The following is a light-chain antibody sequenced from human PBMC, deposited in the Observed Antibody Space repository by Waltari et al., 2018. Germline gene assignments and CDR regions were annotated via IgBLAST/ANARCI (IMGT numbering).Light chain of an antibody. Sequence: DIVMTQSPDSLAVSLGERATINCKSSRSVLYSPNNKNYLTWYQQKPGQPPKLLIFWSSTRESGVPDRFSGSWSGTNFTLTISSLQAEDVAVYYCQQFAAQPYTFGQGTKLEIK. V-gene: IGKV4-1*01. CDR1: RSVLYSPNNKNY. CDR3: QQFAAQPYT. CDR2: WSS. J-gene: IGKJ2*01.